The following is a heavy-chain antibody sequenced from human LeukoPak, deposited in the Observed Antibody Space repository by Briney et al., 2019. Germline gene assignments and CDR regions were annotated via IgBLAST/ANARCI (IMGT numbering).Heavy chain of an antibody. V-gene: IGHV4-4*07. CDR1: GGSISCYY. Sequence: SETLSLTCSVSGGSISCYYWSWIRQPAGKGLEWIGHIYNSGTINYNPSLKSRVTMSVDTSKNHFSLKLRSVTAADTAVYYCARDKYSNYGNWLVPWGQGTRVTVSS. J-gene: IGHJ5*02. D-gene: IGHD4-11*01. CDR2: IYNSGTI. CDR3: ARDKYSNYGNWLVP.